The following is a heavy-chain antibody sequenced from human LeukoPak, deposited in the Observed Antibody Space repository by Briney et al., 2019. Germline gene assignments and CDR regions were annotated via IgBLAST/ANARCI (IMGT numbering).Heavy chain of an antibody. J-gene: IGHJ4*02. V-gene: IGHV3-23*01. CDR2: ISGSGGST. CDR1: GFTFSSYA. CDR3: AKLLVGATTFDY. D-gene: IGHD1-26*01. Sequence: GGSLRLSCAASGFTFSSYAVSWVRQAPGKGLEWVSAISGSGGSTYYADSVKGRFTISRDNSKNTLYLQMNGLRAEDTAVYYCAKLLVGATTFDYGGQGTLGTVSS.